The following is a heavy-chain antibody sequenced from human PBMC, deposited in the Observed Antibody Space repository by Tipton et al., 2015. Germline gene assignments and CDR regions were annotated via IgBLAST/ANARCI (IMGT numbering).Heavy chain of an antibody. Sequence: TLSLTCTFSADSISNYYWSWIRQPPGKGLEWIGFIYYSGSTNYNPSLKSRVTMSLDTSKRQISLNLTSVTAADTAVYYCARNPSPRGFYYYYGMDVWGQGTTVTVSS. D-gene: IGHD5-24*01. V-gene: IGHV4-59*12. CDR1: ADSISNYY. J-gene: IGHJ6*02. CDR2: IYYSGST. CDR3: ARNPSPRGFYYYYGMDV.